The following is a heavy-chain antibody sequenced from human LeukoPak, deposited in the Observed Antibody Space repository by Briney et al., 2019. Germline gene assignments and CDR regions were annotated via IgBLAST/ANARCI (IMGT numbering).Heavy chain of an antibody. CDR2: ISGSGGST. CDR3: ARDPGMVRGVIQSEDYYGMDV. D-gene: IGHD3-10*01. Sequence: PGGSLRLSCAASGFTFSSYTMHWVRQAPGKGLEWVSAISGSGGSTYYADSVKGRFTISRDNSKNTLYLQMNTLRAEDTAIYYCARDPGMVRGVIQSEDYYGMDVWGQGTTVTVSS. CDR1: GFTFSSYT. V-gene: IGHV3-23*01. J-gene: IGHJ6*02.